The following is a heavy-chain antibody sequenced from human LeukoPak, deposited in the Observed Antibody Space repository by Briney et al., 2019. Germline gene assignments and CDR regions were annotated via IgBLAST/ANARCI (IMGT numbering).Heavy chain of an antibody. J-gene: IGHJ4*02. Sequence: ASVKVSCKASGYTFTSYYMHWVRQAPGQGLEWMGWINPYSGGTNYAQKFQGCVTMTRDTSISTAYMELSRLRSDDTAVYYCARDTGSSWYSFDYWGQGTLVTVSS. CDR2: INPYSGGT. D-gene: IGHD6-13*01. CDR1: GYTFTSYY. CDR3: ARDTGSSWYSFDY. V-gene: IGHV1-2*04.